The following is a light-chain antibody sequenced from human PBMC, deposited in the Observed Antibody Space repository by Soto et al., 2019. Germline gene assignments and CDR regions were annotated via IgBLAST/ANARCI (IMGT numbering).Light chain of an antibody. CDR3: PQYYNRPRT. Sequence: EIVMTQSPATLSVSPGGRATLSCRASQSISDTLAWYQQKPGQAPRLLFYGASTGATGLPARFSGSGSGTEFTLTINSLQAEDCAVYYCPQYYNRPRTSGHRTRPEI. CDR2: GAS. V-gene: IGKV3-15*01. CDR1: QSISDT. J-gene: IGKJ5*01.